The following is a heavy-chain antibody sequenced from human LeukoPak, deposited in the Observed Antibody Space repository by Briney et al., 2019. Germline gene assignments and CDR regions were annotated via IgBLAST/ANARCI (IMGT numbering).Heavy chain of an antibody. CDR1: GFTFSSYA. V-gene: IGHV3-30-3*01. Sequence: PGRSLRLSCAASGFTFSSYAMHWVRQAPGKGLEWVAVISYDGSNKYYADSVKGRFTISRDNSKNTLYLQMNSLRAEDTAVYYCARGGAYYYDSSGYSPIEYWGQGTLVTVSS. CDR2: ISYDGSNK. D-gene: IGHD3-22*01. J-gene: IGHJ4*02. CDR3: ARGGAYYYDSSGYSPIEY.